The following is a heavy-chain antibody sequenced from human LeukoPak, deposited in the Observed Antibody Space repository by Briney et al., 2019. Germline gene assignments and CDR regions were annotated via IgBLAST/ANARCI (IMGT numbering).Heavy chain of an antibody. J-gene: IGHJ4*02. CDR2: INPNSGDT. V-gene: IGHV1-2*06. D-gene: IGHD2-2*01. CDR3: ARDYCSSTSCLFDY. Sequence: ASVKVSCKASGYTFTGYHMHWVRQAPGQGLEWMGRINPNSGDTNYAQKFQGRVTMTRDTSISTAYMELSRLRSDDTAVYHCARDYCSSTSCLFDYWGQGTLVTVSS. CDR1: GYTFTGYH.